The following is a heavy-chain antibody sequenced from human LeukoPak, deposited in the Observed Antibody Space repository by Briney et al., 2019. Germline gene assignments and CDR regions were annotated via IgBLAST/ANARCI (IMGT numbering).Heavy chain of an antibody. CDR2: ISGSGGST. CDR3: VKDNPLDY. CDR1: GFTFSSYA. J-gene: IGHJ4*02. D-gene: IGHD1-14*01. Sequence: HPGGSPRLSCAASGFTFSSYAMSWVRQAPGKGLEWVSAISGSGGSTYYADSVKGRFTISRDNSKNTLYLHINSLRAEDTAVYYCVKDNPLDYWGQGTLVIVSS. V-gene: IGHV3-23*01.